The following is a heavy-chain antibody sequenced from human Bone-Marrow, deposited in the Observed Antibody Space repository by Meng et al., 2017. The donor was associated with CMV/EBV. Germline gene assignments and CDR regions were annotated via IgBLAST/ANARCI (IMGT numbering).Heavy chain of an antibody. CDR1: GAPFSGY. V-gene: IGHV4-34*01. CDR2: ITHSGST. J-gene: IGHJ4*02. CDR3: APGFRSWSGSYSA. Sequence: QVHLQQWGAGLLKPSEXLSPTCGVYGAPFSGYWSWVRQPPGKGLEWIGEITHSGSTNYNVSLKSRVTISIDTSKNQFSLKLSSVTATDTAVYYCAPGFRSWSGSYSAWGQGTLVTVSS. D-gene: IGHD1-26*01.